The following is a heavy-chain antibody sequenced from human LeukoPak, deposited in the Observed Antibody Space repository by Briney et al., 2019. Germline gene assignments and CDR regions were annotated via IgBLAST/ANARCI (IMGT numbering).Heavy chain of an antibody. Sequence: PGGSLRLSRAASGFTFSTYAMNWVRQAPGNGLEWISYSSSGSSTIYYADSVKGRFTISRDNAKNSLYLQMHSLRAEDTAVYYCARGEQDMATMSIDYWGQGALVTVSS. D-gene: IGHD5-24*01. CDR3: ARGEQDMATMSIDY. CDR2: SSSGSSTI. V-gene: IGHV3-48*04. J-gene: IGHJ4*02. CDR1: GFTFSTYA.